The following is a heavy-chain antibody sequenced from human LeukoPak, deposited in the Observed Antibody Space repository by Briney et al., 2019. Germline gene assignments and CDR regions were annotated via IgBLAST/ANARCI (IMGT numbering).Heavy chain of an antibody. CDR2: IYYSGST. D-gene: IGHD3-16*02. V-gene: IGHV4-39*01. Sequence: KPSETLSLTCTVSGGSISSSSYYWGWIRQPPGKGLEWIGSIYYSGSTYYNPSLKSRVTISVDTSRNQFSLKLSSVTAADTAVYYCARDPYVWGSYRLRGFDYWGQGTLVTVSS. J-gene: IGHJ4*02. CDR3: ARDPYVWGSYRLRGFDY. CDR1: GGSISSSSYY.